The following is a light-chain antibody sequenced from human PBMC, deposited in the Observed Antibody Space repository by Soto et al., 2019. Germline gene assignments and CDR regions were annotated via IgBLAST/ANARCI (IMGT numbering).Light chain of an antibody. Sequence: EIVLTQSPGILSLSPGEGSTLSCRASQSVSSYLAWYQQKPGQAPRLLIYAASTRAAAVPDRFTGSGSGTDFALTISRLEPEDFGVYYCQQYGDSPLTSGPGTKVDI. CDR2: AAS. J-gene: IGKJ3*01. CDR1: QSVSSY. CDR3: QQYGDSPLT. V-gene: IGKV3-20*01.